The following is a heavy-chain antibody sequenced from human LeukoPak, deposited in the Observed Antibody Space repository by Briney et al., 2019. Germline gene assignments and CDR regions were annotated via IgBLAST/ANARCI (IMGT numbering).Heavy chain of an antibody. CDR2: IRGKAYGGTT. CDR1: GFTFGDYH. CDR3: NQDCISSN. J-gene: IGHJ4*02. D-gene: IGHD1-14*01. Sequence: GGSLRLSCATSGFTFGDYHMNWFRQAPGKGLEWVGFIRGKAYGGTTEYAASVKGRFSISRDDSKSIAYLQMDSLRTEDTAVYCSNQDCISSNGGRGTLVTVSS. V-gene: IGHV3-49*03.